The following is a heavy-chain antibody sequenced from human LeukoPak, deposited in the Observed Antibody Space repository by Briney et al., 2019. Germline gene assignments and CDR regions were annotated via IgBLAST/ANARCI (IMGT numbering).Heavy chain of an antibody. Sequence: GGSLRLSCTASGFTVRSNYLSWVRQAPGKGLEWVANIKQDGSEKYYVDSVKGRFTISRDNPNKSLYLQMNSLRAEDTAVYYCARPRRMYGSGSYAFDIWGQGTKVTVSS. J-gene: IGHJ3*02. CDR1: GFTVRSNY. D-gene: IGHD3-10*01. V-gene: IGHV3-7*01. CDR2: IKQDGSEK. CDR3: ARPRRMYGSGSYAFDI.